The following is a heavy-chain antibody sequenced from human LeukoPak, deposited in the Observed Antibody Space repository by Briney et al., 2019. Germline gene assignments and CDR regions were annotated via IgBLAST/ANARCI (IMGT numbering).Heavy chain of an antibody. CDR2: ISTSGSSE. CDR3: ARRGFYDTSGCLFDW. CDR1: GFRFSSYE. V-gene: IGHV3-48*03. Sequence: GGSLRLSCAASGFRFSSYEMNWVRQAPGKGLELVSYISTSGSSEYYADSVKGRFTISRDNAKNTLFLQMNSLRAEDTAVYYCARRGFYDTSGCLFDWWGQGTLVTVSS. D-gene: IGHD3-22*01. J-gene: IGHJ4*02.